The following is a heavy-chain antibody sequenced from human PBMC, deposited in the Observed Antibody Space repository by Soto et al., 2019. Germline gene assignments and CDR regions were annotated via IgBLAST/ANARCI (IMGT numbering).Heavy chain of an antibody. CDR1: GFTFSSYA. J-gene: IGHJ4*02. CDR3: ATEHTVTTSGVPFDF. D-gene: IGHD4-4*01. V-gene: IGHV3-23*01. Sequence: EVQLLESGGGLVQPGGSLRLSCAASGFTFSSYAMGWVRQAPGKGLEWVSGISGSGGSTYYADSVKGRFTISRDNSKNTLYLQMNSLRAEDTAVYYCATEHTVTTSGVPFDFWGQGTLVTVSS. CDR2: ISGSGGST.